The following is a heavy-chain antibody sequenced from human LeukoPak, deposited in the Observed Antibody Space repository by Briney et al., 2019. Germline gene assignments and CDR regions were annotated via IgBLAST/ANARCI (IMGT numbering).Heavy chain of an antibody. CDR1: GGSISSYY. CDR3: ARMLGGYYGDY. V-gene: IGHV4-59*08. J-gene: IGHJ4*02. CDR2: IYYSGST. D-gene: IGHD3-10*01. Sequence: ASETLSLTCTVSGGSISSYYWSWIRQPPGKGLEWIGYIYYSGSTNYNPSLKSRVTISVDTSKNQFSLKLSSVTAADTAVYYCARMLGGYYGDYWGQGTLVTVSS.